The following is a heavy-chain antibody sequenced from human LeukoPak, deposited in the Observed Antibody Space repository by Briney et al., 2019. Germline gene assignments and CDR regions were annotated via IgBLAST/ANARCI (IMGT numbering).Heavy chain of an antibody. CDR1: GFTFSRYG. Sequence: GGSLRLSCAASGFTFSRYGMHWVRQAPGKGLEWVAIMSYDGRNKDYADSVKGRFTISRDNSKNTLYLQMNSLRAEDTAVYFCARGYGSESSAFDIWGRGTIVTVSS. CDR2: MSYDGRNK. CDR3: ARGYGSESSAFDI. V-gene: IGHV3-30*03. J-gene: IGHJ3*02. D-gene: IGHD3-10*01.